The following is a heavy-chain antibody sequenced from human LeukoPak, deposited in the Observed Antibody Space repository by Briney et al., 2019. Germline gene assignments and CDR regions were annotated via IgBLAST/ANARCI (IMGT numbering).Heavy chain of an antibody. V-gene: IGHV4-34*01. J-gene: IGHJ5*02. D-gene: IGHD3-3*01. CDR3: ARGGFWSGYYNDNLFDP. Sequence: PSETLSLTCAVYGGSFSGYYWSWIRQPPGKGLEWIGEINHSGSTNYNPSLKSRVTISVDTSKNQFSLKLSSVTAADTAVYYCARGGFWSGYYNDNLFDPWGQGTLVTVST. CDR1: GGSFSGYY. CDR2: INHSGST.